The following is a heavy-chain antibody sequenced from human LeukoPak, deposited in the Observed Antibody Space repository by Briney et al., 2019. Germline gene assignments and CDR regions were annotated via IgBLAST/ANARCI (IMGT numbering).Heavy chain of an antibody. CDR1: GLSVTNDY. CDR2: IYTADAT. D-gene: IGHD1-14*01. CDR3: ARASELDY. J-gene: IGHJ4*02. Sequence: GGSLRLSCTASGLSVTNDYMSWVRQTPGKGLECVAMIYTADATHYADSVKGRFTISRDSSKNTVYLQMKSLRAEDTAVYYCARASELDYWGQGTLVTVSS. V-gene: IGHV3-53*01.